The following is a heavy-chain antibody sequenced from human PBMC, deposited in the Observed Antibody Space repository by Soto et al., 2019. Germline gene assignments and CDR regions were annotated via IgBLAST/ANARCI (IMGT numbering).Heavy chain of an antibody. D-gene: IGHD3-10*01. CDR3: AKEGYGAGSYNKGNYFDY. Sequence: ASVKVSCKVSGYTLTELSMHWVRQAPGKGLEWMGGFDPEDGETIYAQKFQGRVTMTEDTSTDTAYMELSSLRAEDTAVYYCAKEGYGAGSYNKGNYFDYWGQGALVTVSS. J-gene: IGHJ4*02. V-gene: IGHV1-24*01. CDR2: FDPEDGET. CDR1: GYTLTELS.